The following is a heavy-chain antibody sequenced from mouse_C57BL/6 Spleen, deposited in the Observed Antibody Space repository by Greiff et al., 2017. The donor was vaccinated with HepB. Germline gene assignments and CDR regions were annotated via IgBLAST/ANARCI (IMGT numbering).Heavy chain of an antibody. CDR1: GYTFTSYW. CDR3: ARSGTFPYFDY. CDR2: IDPSDSYT. D-gene: IGHD4-1*01. V-gene: IGHV1-50*01. J-gene: IGHJ2*01. Sequence: QVHVKQPGAELVKPGASVKLSCKASGYTFTSYWMQWVKQRPGQGLEWIGEIDPSDSYTNYNQKFKGKATLTVDTSSSTAYMQLSSLTSEDSAVYYCARSGTFPYFDYWGQGTTLTVSS.